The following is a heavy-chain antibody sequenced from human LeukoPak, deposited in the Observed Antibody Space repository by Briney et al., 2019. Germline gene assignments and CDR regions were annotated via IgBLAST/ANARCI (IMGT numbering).Heavy chain of an antibody. D-gene: IGHD1-26*01. CDR3: ARDGGRMVGALYYFDS. V-gene: IGHV3-21*01. J-gene: IGHJ4*02. Sequence: GGSLRLSCVASGFTFSSYSMNWVRQAPGKGLEWVSSISSSSSFIYYAYSVKGRFTISSDNAKNSLYLKMNSLRAEDTAVYYCARDGGRMVGALYYFDSWGQGTLVTVSS. CDR2: ISSSSSFI. CDR1: GFTFSSYS.